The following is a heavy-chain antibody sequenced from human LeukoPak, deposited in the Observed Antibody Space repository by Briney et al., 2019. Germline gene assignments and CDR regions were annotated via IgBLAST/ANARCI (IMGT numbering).Heavy chain of an antibody. V-gene: IGHV4-39*07. CDR1: GGSISTSNSY. D-gene: IGHD2-2*02. J-gene: IGHJ4*02. Sequence: SETLSLTCTVSGGSISTSNSYWGWIRQPPGKGLEWIGSIYYSGNTYYNASLKSQVSISIDTSKNQFSLRLTSVAAADTAVYYCARRPTFRYCSSTSCYRGGFDYWGQGTLVTVSS. CDR2: IYYSGNT. CDR3: ARRPTFRYCSSTSCYRGGFDY.